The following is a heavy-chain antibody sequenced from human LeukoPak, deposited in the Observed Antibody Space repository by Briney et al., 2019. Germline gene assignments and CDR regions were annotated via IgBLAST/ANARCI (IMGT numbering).Heavy chain of an antibody. CDR1: GDSVSSNSTA. D-gene: IGHD1-1*01. CDR2: TYYRSKWYT. Sequence: SQTLSLTCAISGDSVSSNSTAWNWIRQSPSRGLEWLGRTYYRSKWYTYYAVSVKSRISINRDTSKNQISLQLNSVTPEDTAVYYCARSTGPIDYWGQGTLVTVSS. CDR3: ARSTGPIDY. J-gene: IGHJ4*02. V-gene: IGHV6-1*01.